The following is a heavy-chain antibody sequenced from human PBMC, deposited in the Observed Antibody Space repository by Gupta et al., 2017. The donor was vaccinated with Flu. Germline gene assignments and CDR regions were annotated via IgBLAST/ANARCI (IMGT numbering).Heavy chain of an antibody. Sequence: EVQLVESGGGLVKPGGSLRLSCAASGFTFSNAWMTWVRQAPGKGLEWVGRIKSKTDGGTTDYAAPVKGRFTISRDDSKNTLYLQMNSLKTEDTAVYYCTTWLGVDDYVWGSYSAFDIWGQGTMVTVSS. CDR2: IKSKTDGGTT. CDR1: GFTFSNAW. V-gene: IGHV3-15*01. J-gene: IGHJ3*02. CDR3: TTWLGVDDYVWGSYSAFDI. D-gene: IGHD3-16*01.